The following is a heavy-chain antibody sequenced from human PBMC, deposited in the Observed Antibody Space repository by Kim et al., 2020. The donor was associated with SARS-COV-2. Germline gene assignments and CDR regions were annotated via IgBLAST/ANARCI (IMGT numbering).Heavy chain of an antibody. CDR1: GFTFSSYS. D-gene: IGHD2-21*01. CDR2: ISSSSSYI. Sequence: GGSLRLSCAASGFTFSSYSMNWVRQAPGKGLEWVSSISSSSSYIYYADSVKGRFTISRDNAKNSLYLQMNSLRAEDTAVCYCARDWAPYCGGDCYSNFDYWGQGTLVTVSS. V-gene: IGHV3-21*01. J-gene: IGHJ4*02. CDR3: ARDWAPYCGGDCYSNFDY.